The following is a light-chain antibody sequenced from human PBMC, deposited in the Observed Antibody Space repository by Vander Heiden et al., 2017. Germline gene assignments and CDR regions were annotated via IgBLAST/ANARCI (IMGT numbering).Light chain of an antibody. Sequence: QSALTQPAPVSGSPGPSTTISCTGTSSDVGGYNYVSWYQQHPGKAPKLMIYEVSNRPSGVSNRFSGSKSGNTASLTISGLQAEDEADYYCSSYTSSSTLVFGTGTKVTGL. J-gene: IGLJ1*01. CDR3: SSYTSSSTLV. CDR1: SSDVGGYNY. V-gene: IGLV2-14*01. CDR2: EVS.